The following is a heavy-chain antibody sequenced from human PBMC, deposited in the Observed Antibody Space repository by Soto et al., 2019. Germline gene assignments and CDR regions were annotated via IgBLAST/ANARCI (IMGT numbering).Heavy chain of an antibody. CDR3: ARYNPLWATYYYYGMDV. CDR1: GYSLTSYG. V-gene: IGHV1-18*01. J-gene: IGHJ6*02. CDR2: ISAYNGNT. Sequence: ASLKVACKGSGYSLTSYGIRWVRQAPGQGLEWMGWISAYNGNTNYAQKLQGRVTMTTDTSTSTAYMELRSLRSDDTAVYYCARYNPLWATYYYYGMDVWRQGTTVTVS. D-gene: IGHD5-18*01.